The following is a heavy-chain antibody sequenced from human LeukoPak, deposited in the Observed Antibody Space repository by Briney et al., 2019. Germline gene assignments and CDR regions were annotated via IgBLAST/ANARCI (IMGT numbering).Heavy chain of an antibody. CDR3: ARGGEYSSSSDAFDY. CDR1: GGSFSGYY. V-gene: IGHV4-34*01. CDR2: INHSGST. J-gene: IGHJ4*02. Sequence: SETLSLTCAVYGGSFSGYYWSWIRQPPGKGLEWIGEINHSGSTNYNPSLKSRVTISVDTSKNQFSLKLSSVTAADTAVYYCARGGEYSSSSDAFDYWGQGTLVTVSS. D-gene: IGHD6-6*01.